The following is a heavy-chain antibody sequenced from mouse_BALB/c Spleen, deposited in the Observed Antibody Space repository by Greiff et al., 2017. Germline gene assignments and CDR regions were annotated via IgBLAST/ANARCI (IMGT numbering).Heavy chain of an antibody. Sequence: VQLQQSGAELVKPGASVKLSCKTSGYTFTSYWIQWVKQRPGQGLGWIGEIFPGTGTTYYNEKFKGKATLTIDTSSSTAYMQLSSLTSEDSAVYFCARHDGYYGRFAYWGQGTLVTVSA. CDR3: ARHDGYYGRFAY. D-gene: IGHD2-3*01. CDR2: IFPGTGTT. J-gene: IGHJ3*01. CDR1: GYTFTSYW. V-gene: IGHV1S132*01.